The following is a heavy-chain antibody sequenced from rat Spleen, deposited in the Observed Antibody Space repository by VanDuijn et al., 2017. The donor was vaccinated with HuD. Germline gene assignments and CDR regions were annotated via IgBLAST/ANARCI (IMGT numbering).Heavy chain of an antibody. V-gene: IGHV2-32*01. Sequence: QVQLKESGPGLVQPSQTLSLTCAVSGFSLSNYGVLWVRQPPGKGLEWMGVMWSDGDTSYNSALKSRLSISRDTSKSQVFLKMNSLQTEDTAMYFCVRGSAYYFDYWGQGVMVTVSS. CDR3: VRGSAYYFDY. D-gene: IGHD3-3*01. J-gene: IGHJ2*01. CDR2: MWSDGDT. CDR1: GFSLSNYG.